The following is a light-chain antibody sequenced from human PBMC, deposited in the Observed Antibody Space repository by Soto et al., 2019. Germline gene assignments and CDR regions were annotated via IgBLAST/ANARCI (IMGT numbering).Light chain of an antibody. CDR2: DVR. CDR1: SSDVGGYNY. V-gene: IGLV2-14*03. CDR3: SSYRSSNTVV. Sequence: QSALTQPASVSGSPGQSITISCTGTSSDVGGYNYISWYQQHPGKAPKFIIYDVRNRPSGVSNRFSGSRSGTTASLTIARLADEEDDDYCCSSYRSSNTVVFGGGTQLTVL. J-gene: IGLJ2*01.